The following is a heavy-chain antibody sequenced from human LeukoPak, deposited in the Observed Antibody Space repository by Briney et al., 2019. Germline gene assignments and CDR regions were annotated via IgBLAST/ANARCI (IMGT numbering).Heavy chain of an antibody. CDR2: ISANNGDS. V-gene: IGHV1-18*04. CDR1: GYTFTSYG. J-gene: IGHJ3*02. Sequence: GASVKVSCKASGYTFTSYGISWVRQAPGQGLDYMGWISANNGDSEYAQNLQGRVTMTTDTSTSTAYMEVRSLRSDDTAVYYCARKPTGWALDIWGQGTMVTVSS. D-gene: IGHD4-17*01. CDR3: ARKPTGWALDI.